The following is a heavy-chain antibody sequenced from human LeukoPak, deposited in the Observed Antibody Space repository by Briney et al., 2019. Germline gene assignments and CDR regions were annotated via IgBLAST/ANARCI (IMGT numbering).Heavy chain of an antibody. CDR1: GYTFTSYY. V-gene: IGHV1-46*01. CDR2: INPSGGST. Sequence: ASVEVSCKASGYTFTSYYMHWVRQAPGQGLEWMGIINPSGGSTSYAQKFQGRVTMTRDMSTSTVYMELSSLRSEDTAVYYCARVGAYCGGDCYWDYWGQGTLVTVSS. J-gene: IGHJ4*02. CDR3: ARVGAYCGGDCYWDY. D-gene: IGHD2-21*02.